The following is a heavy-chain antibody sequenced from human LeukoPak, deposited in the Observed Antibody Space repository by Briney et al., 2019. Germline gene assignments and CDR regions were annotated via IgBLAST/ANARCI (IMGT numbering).Heavy chain of an antibody. CDR2: ISAYNGNT. V-gene: IGHV1-18*01. D-gene: IGHD1-7*01. CDR1: GYTFTSYG. CDR3: AREGRFELELPVNY. J-gene: IGHJ4*02. Sequence: ASVKVSCKASGYTFTSYGISWVRQAPGQGLEWMGWISAYNGNTNDAQKPQGRVTMTTDTSTSTAYMELRSLRSDDTAVYYCAREGRFELELPVNYWGQGTLVTVSS.